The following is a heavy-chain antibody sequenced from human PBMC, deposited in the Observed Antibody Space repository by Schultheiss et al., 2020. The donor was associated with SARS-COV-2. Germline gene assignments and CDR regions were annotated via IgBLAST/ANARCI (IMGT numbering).Heavy chain of an antibody. CDR1: GGSFSGYY. CDR3: AREGSDYYYYYYMDV. V-gene: IGHV4-34*01. J-gene: IGHJ6*03. CDR2: INHSGST. Sequence: SETLSLTCAVYGGSFSGYYWSWIRQPPGKGLEWIGEINHSGSTNYNPPLKSRVIMSVDTSKNQFSLKLSSVTAADTAVYYCAREGSDYYYYYYMDVWGKGTTVTVSS.